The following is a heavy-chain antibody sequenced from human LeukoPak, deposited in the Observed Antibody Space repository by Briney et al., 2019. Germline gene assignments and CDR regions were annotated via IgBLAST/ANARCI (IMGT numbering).Heavy chain of an antibody. CDR3: ARDGVFGVAGDAFDI. CDR1: GYTFTSYG. J-gene: IGHJ3*02. CDR2: ISAYNGNT. Sequence: ASVKASCKASGYTFTSYGISWVRQAPGQGLEWMGWISAYNGNTNYAQKLQGRVTMTTDTSTSTAYMELRSLRSDDTAVYYCARDGVFGVAGDAFDIWGQGTMVTVSS. D-gene: IGHD3-3*01. V-gene: IGHV1-18*01.